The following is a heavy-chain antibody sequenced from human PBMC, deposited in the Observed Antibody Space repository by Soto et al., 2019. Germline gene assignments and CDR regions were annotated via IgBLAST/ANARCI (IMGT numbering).Heavy chain of an antibody. CDR1: GESMSNTAYY. CDR2: IFYPGSA. D-gene: IGHD1-26*01. J-gene: IGHJ4*02. CDR3: ARLKSSYSASYYGGGFVDY. V-gene: IGHV4-39*02. Sequence: QLQLQESGPGLVKPSETLSLTCNVSGESMSNTAYYWGWIRQTPGKALEWIGSIFYPGSAYYNSSLKSPVTISVDNSKNHSSLKLLSAAAADTAIYCCARLKSSYSASYYGGGFVDYWGQGSIVTVSS.